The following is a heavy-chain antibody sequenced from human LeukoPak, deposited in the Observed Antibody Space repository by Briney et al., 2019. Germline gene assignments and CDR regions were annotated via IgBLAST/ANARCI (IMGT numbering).Heavy chain of an antibody. V-gene: IGHV3-9*03. CDR1: GFTFDDYA. J-gene: IGHJ4*02. CDR3: AKDSGGYEGYFDY. Sequence: PGRSLRLSCAASGFTFDDYAMHWVRQAPGKGLEWVSGISWNSGSIGYADSVKGRFTISRDNAKNSLYLQMNSLRAEDMALYYCAKDSGGYEGYFDYWGQETLVTVSS. D-gene: IGHD3-22*01. CDR2: ISWNSGSI.